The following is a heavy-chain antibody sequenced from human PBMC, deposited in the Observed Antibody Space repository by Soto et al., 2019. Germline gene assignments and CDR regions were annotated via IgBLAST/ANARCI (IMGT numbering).Heavy chain of an antibody. J-gene: IGHJ2*01. CDR1: GGSFSGFY. V-gene: IGHV4-34*01. D-gene: IGHD2-15*01. Sequence: SETLSLTCAVYGGSFSGFYWSWIRQPPGKGLEWIGEINHSGSTNYNPSLKSRVTISADTSKNQFSLQLSSVTAADTAVYYCASKLGSCTGGSCNWYFDLWGRGTLVTVSS. CDR2: INHSGST. CDR3: ASKLGSCTGGSCNWYFDL.